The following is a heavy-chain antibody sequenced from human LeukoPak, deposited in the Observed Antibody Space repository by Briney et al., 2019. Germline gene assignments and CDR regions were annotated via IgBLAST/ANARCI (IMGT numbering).Heavy chain of an antibody. CDR3: ARSQKWRNYYYGMDV. D-gene: IGHD2-8*01. J-gene: IGHJ6*02. Sequence: PSETLSLTCAVYGGSFSGYYWSWIRQPPGKGLEWIGEINHSGSTNYNPSLKSRVTISVDTSKNQFSLKLSSVTAADTAVYYCARSQKWRNYYYGMDVWGQGTTVTVSS. CDR1: GGSFSGYY. CDR2: INHSGST. V-gene: IGHV4-34*01.